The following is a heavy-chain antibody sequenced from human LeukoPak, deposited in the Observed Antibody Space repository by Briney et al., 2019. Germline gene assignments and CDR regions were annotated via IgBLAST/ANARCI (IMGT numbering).Heavy chain of an antibody. D-gene: IGHD6-19*01. V-gene: IGHV3-49*03. CDR1: GFTFGDYL. CDR3: SRGSGWLSVY. Sequence: GGSLRLSCTASGFTFGDYLMNWFRQAPGKGLEWIGFISGGTTEYAASVKGRFTISRDDSTSIAYPQMNSLTTEDTAVYYCSRGSGWLSVYWGQGTLVTVSS. CDR2: ISGGTT. J-gene: IGHJ4*02.